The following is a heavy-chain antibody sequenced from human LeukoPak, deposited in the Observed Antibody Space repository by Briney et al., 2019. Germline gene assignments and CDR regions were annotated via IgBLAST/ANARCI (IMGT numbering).Heavy chain of an antibody. CDR3: ASLTYYFDSSGYYPGYFQH. V-gene: IGHV3-48*03. D-gene: IGHD3-22*01. CDR2: ISSSGSTI. CDR1: GFGFSSCE. Sequence: GGSLRLSCAASGFGFSSCEMNWVRQAPGKGLEWVSYISSSGSTIHYADSVKGRFTISRDNAKNSLYLQMNSLRAEDTAVYCCASLTYYFDSSGYYPGYFQHWGQGTLVTVSS. J-gene: IGHJ1*01.